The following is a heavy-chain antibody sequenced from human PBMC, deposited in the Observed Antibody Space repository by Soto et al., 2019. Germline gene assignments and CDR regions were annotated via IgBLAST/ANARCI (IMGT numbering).Heavy chain of an antibody. CDR1: GWSFSVYY. J-gene: IGHJ4*02. CDR3: ARGPVIAVAETLFDY. D-gene: IGHD6-19*01. Sequence: PSATLSLTCSVYGWSFSVYYLSWLRQPPGKGLEWIGEINHSGSTNYNPSLKSRVTISVDTSKNQFSLKLSSVTAADTAVYYCARGPVIAVAETLFDYWGQGTLVTVSS. CDR2: INHSGST. V-gene: IGHV4-34*01.